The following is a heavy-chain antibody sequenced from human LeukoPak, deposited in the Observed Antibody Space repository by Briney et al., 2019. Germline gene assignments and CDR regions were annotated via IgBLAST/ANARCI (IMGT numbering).Heavy chain of an antibody. J-gene: IGHJ5*02. CDR1: GYTFTSYG. Sequence: ASVKVSCKASGYTFTSYGISWVRQAPGQGLEWMGWISAYNGNTNYAQKLQGRVTMTTDTSTSTAYLELRSLRSDDTAVYYCARDRPSGVVVPAAKSAPSAPWGQGPLFTVSP. D-gene: IGHD2-2*01. CDR3: ARDRPSGVVVPAAKSAPSAP. CDR2: ISAYNGNT. V-gene: IGHV1-18*01.